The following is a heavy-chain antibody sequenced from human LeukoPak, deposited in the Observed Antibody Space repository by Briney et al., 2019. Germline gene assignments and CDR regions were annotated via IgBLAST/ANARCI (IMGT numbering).Heavy chain of an antibody. CDR3: AREDIVVVPAAAHFDY. D-gene: IGHD2-2*01. CDR2: IIPILGIA. CDR1: GGTFSSYA. J-gene: IGHJ4*02. Sequence: SVKVSCKASGGTFSSYAISWVRQAPGQGLEWMGRIIPILGIANYAQKFQGRVTITADKSTSTAYMELSSLRSEDTAVYYCAREDIVVVPAAAHFDYWGQGTLVTVSS. V-gene: IGHV1-69*04.